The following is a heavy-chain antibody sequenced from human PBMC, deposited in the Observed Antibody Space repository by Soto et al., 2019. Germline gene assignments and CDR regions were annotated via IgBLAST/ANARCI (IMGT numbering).Heavy chain of an antibody. CDR2: IDTSGSST. CDR3: AKDSWYFDL. CDR1: GFIFTNFW. Sequence: PGEYLKISREASGFIFTNFWMHWVRQVPGKVLVWVSRIDTSGSSTSYADSVKGRFTISRDNAKNTVSLQMNSLRAEDTGVYYCAKDSWYFDLWSQGSRVTVSS. D-gene: IGHD6-13*01. J-gene: IGHJ4*02. V-gene: IGHV3-74*01.